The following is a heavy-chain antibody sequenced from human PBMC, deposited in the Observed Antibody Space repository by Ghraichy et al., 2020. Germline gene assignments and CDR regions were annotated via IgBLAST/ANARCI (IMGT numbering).Heavy chain of an antibody. Sequence: SETLSLTCTVSGGSISSGDYYWSWIRQPPGKGLEWIGYIYYSGSTYYNPSLKSRVTISVDTSKNQFSLKLSSVTAADTAVYYCARATASIAARIPFDYWGQGTLVTVSS. CDR1: GGSISSGDYY. CDR2: IYYSGST. J-gene: IGHJ4*02. D-gene: IGHD6-6*01. V-gene: IGHV4-30-4*01. CDR3: ARATASIAARIPFDY.